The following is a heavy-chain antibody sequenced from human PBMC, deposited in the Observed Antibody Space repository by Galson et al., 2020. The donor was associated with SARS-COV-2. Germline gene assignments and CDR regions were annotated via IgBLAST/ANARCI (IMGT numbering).Heavy chain of an antibody. CDR3: TRNYGDSSGDY. J-gene: IGHJ4*02. Sequence: GESLKISCKASGYTFTSHGISWVRQAPGQGLEWMGWISTYNGNTNSAHKLQGRLTMTTDTSTTTSYMELRSLRSDDTAVYFCTRNYGDSSGDYWGQGTLVSVSS. CDR1: GYTFTSHG. V-gene: IGHV1-18*01. CDR2: ISTYNGNT. D-gene: IGHD3-22*01.